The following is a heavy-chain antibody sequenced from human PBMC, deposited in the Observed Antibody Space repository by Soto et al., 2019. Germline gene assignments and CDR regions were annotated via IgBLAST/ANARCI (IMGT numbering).Heavy chain of an antibody. V-gene: IGHV1-69*02. CDR3: ARLGDYSNCEDY. D-gene: IGHD4-4*01. CDR1: GGTFSSYT. CDR2: IIPILGIA. Sequence: SVKVSCKASGGTFSSYTISWVRQAPGQGLEWMGRIIPILGIANYAQKFQGRVTITADKSTSTAYMELSSLRSEDTAVCYCARLGDYSNCEDYWGQGTLVTVSS. J-gene: IGHJ4*02.